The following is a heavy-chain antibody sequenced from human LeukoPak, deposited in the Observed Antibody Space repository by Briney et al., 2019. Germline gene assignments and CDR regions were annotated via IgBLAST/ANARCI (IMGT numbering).Heavy chain of an antibody. D-gene: IGHD6-19*01. Sequence: GGSPRLSCAASGLTFSSYSMNWVRQAPGKGLEWVSSISSSSSYIYYADSVKGRFTISRDNAKNSLYLQMNSLRAEDTAVYYCARGTGSGQYYFDYWGQGTLVTVSS. CDR3: ARGTGSGQYYFDY. V-gene: IGHV3-21*01. CDR2: ISSSSSYI. J-gene: IGHJ4*02. CDR1: GLTFSSYS.